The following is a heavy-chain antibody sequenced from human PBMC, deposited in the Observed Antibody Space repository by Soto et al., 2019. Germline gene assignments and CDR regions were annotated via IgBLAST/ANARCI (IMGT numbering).Heavy chain of an antibody. V-gene: IGHV4-30-4*01. Sequence: SETLSLTCTVSGGSISSGDYYWSWIRQPPGKGLGWIGYIYYSGSTYYNPSLKSRVTISVDTSKNQFSLKLSSVTAADTAVYYCARGPPYYYDSSGYSTDFDYWGQGTLVTVSS. D-gene: IGHD3-22*01. J-gene: IGHJ4*02. CDR3: ARGPPYYYDSSGYSTDFDY. CDR2: IYYSGST. CDR1: GGSISSGDYY.